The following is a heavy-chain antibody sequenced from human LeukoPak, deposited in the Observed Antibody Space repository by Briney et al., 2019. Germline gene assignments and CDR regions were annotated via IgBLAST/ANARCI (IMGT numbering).Heavy chain of an antibody. J-gene: IGHJ4*02. D-gene: IGHD1-26*01. CDR3: TTVGSVVGASPHQDY. CDR2: IKSKTDGGTT. CDR1: GFTFSNAW. V-gene: IGHV3-15*01. Sequence: GGSLRLSCAASGFTFSNAWVSWVRQAPGKGLGWVGRIKSKTDGGTTDYAAPVKGRFTISRDDSKNTLYLQMNSLKTEDTAVYYCTTVGSVVGASPHQDYWGQGTLVTVSS.